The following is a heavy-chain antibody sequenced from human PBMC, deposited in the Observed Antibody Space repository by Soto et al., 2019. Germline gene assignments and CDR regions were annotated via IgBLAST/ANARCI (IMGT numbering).Heavy chain of an antibody. CDR1: GFTFASYA. CDR3: AKESLDRRTFPT. J-gene: IGHJ3*02. Sequence: EVQLLESGGGLVQPGESLRLSCAASGFTFASYAITWVRQAPGKGLEWVSTISGSGDTTYYADSVKGRFTISRDNSKNTVYLQMTGLTAADTALYYCAKESLDRRTFPTWGQGTMVTVSS. CDR2: ISGSGDTT. V-gene: IGHV3-23*01. D-gene: IGHD1-1*01.